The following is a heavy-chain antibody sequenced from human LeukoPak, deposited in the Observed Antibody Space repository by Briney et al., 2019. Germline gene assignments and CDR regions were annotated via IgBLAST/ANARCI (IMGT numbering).Heavy chain of an antibody. Sequence: GGSLRLSCAASGFTFSNYWMSWVRQAPGKGLEWVANIKQDGSVKYYVDSVKGRFTISRDNAESSLYLQMNSLRAEDMALYYCAKDIRAYYYYYYTDVWGKGTTVTVSS. J-gene: IGHJ6*03. D-gene: IGHD2-2*02. CDR2: IKQDGSVK. CDR1: GFTFSNYW. V-gene: IGHV3-7*03. CDR3: AKDIRAYYYYYYTDV.